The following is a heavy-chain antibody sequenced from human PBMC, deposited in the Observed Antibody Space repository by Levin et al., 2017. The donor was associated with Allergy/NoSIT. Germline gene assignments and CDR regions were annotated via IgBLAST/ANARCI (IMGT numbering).Heavy chain of an antibody. V-gene: IGHV5-51*01. CDR1: GYSFTSYW. Sequence: GESLKISCKGSGYSFTSYWIGWVRQMPGKGLEWMGIIYPGDSDTRYSPSFQGQVTISADKSISTAYLQWSSLKASDTAMYYCARQQGIAVAGTNLGIAYGMDVWGQGTTVTVSS. CDR2: IYPGDSDT. D-gene: IGHD6-19*01. CDR3: ARQQGIAVAGTNLGIAYGMDV. J-gene: IGHJ6*02.